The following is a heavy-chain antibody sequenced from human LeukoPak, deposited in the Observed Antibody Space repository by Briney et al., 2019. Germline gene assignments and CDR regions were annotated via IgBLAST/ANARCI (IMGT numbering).Heavy chain of an antibody. CDR2: IYYSGST. CDR1: GGSISSSSYY. D-gene: IGHD6-13*01. CDR3: ARVTGYVMEDYFDY. V-gene: IGHV4-61*01. Sequence: TSETLSLTCTVSGGSISSSSYYWSWIRQPPGKGLEWIGYIYYSGSTNYNPSLKSRVTISVDTSKNQFSLRLSSVTAADTAVYYCARVTGYVMEDYFDYWGQGTLVTVSS. J-gene: IGHJ4*02.